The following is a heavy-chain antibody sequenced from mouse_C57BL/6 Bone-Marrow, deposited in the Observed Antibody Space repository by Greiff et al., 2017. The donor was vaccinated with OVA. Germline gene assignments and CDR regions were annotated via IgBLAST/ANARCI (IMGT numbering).Heavy chain of an antibody. CDR3: TRLLGGSSYVDY. D-gene: IGHD1-1*01. CDR1: GYTFTDYE. V-gene: IGHV1-15*01. Sequence: QVQLKQSGAELVRPGASVTLSCKASGYTFTDYEMHWVKQTPVHGLEWIGAIDPETGGTAYNQKFKGKAILTADKSSSTAYMELRSLTSEDSAVYYCTRLLGGSSYVDYWGQGTTLTVSS. J-gene: IGHJ2*01. CDR2: IDPETGGT.